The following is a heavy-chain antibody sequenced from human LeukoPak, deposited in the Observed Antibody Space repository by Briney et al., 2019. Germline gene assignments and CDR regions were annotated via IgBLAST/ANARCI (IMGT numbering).Heavy chain of an antibody. CDR3: ASYYGLPPDGY. CDR2: IKQDGSEK. Sequence: RGSLRLSCAASGFTFSNYWMSWVRQAPGKGLEWVANIKQDGSEKYYVDSVKGRFTISRDNAKNSLYLQMNNLRAEDTAVYYCASYYGLPPDGYWGQGTLVTVSS. J-gene: IGHJ4*02. V-gene: IGHV3-7*01. D-gene: IGHD3-22*01. CDR1: GFTFSNYW.